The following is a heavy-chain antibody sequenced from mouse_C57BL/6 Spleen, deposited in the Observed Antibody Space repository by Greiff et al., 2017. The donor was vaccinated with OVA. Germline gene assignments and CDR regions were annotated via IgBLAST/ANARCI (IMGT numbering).Heavy chain of an antibody. D-gene: IGHD2-3*01. V-gene: IGHV1-20*01. J-gene: IGHJ1*03. CDR2: INPYNGDT. CDR3: ARSLIYDGYWYFDV. Sequence: VQLKESGPELVKPGDSVKISCKASGYSFTGYFMNWVMQSHGKSLEWIGRINPYNGDTFYNQKFKGKATLTVDKSSSTAHMELRSLTSEDSAVYYCARSLIYDGYWYFDVWGTGTTVTVSS. CDR1: GYSFTGYF.